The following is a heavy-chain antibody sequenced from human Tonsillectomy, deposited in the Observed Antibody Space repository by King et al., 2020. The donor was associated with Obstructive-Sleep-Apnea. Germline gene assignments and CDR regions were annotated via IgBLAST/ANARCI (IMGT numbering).Heavy chain of an antibody. CDR1: GGYISNSSYY. J-gene: IGHJ4*02. Sequence: QLQESGPGLVKPSETLFLTCTVSGGYISNSSYYWGWIRPPPGKGLEWIGSSFYSGSTYYNPSLKSRVTISVDTSKNQFSLKLSSVTAADTAVYYCARQTAVAGFPIDYWGQGTLVTVSS. CDR2: SFYSGST. D-gene: IGHD6-19*01. V-gene: IGHV4-39*01. CDR3: ARQTAVAGFPIDY.